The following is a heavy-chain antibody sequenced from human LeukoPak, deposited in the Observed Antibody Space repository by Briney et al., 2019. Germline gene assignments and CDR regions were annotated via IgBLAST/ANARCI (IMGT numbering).Heavy chain of an antibody. CDR1: GASISGSGYY. Sequence: SETLSLTCTVSGASISGSGYYWGWIRQPPGKGLEWIGNIYDSGSTYYNASLQSRVTISIDTSKNQFSLRLSSVTAADTAVYYCARGRGPYYYDSSGYYFYYWGQGTLVTVSS. V-gene: IGHV4-39*01. CDR2: IYDSGST. CDR3: ARGRGPYYYDSSGYYFYY. J-gene: IGHJ4*02. D-gene: IGHD3-22*01.